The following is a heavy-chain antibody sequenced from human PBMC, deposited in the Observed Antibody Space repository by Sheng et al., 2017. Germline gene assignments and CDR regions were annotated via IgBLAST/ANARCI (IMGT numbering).Heavy chain of an antibody. CDR1: GFAFSDSA. D-gene: IGHD5-12*01. CDR3: ARGRWLHSRSYYFDS. Sequence: EVQLVESGGGLVQPGGSLRLSCAASGFAFSDSAIHWVRQVSGRGLEWVGRIRSKANNYATAYPGSMKGRFTISRDDATDSLNLQMTGLRVEDTAVYYCARGRWLHSRSYYFDSWGQGTLVTVSS. J-gene: IGHJ4*02. V-gene: IGHV3-73*02. CDR2: IRSKANNYAT.